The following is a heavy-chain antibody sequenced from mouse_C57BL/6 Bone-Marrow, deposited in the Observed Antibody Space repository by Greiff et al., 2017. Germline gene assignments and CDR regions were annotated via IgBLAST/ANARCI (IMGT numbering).Heavy chain of an antibody. CDR1: GFTFSSYA. CDR2: ISDGGSYT. Sequence: EVHVVESGGGLVKPGGSLKLSCAASGFTFSSYAMSWVRQTPEKRLEWVATISDGGSYTYYPDNVKGRFTISRDNAKNNLYLQMGHLKSEDTAMDYCARDGYYGSRDFDVWGTGTTVTVSS. J-gene: IGHJ1*03. D-gene: IGHD1-1*01. V-gene: IGHV5-4*01. CDR3: ARDGYYGSRDFDV.